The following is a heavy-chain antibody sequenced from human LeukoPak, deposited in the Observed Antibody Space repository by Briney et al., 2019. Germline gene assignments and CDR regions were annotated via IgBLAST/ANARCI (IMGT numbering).Heavy chain of an antibody. D-gene: IGHD5-12*01. J-gene: IGHJ4*02. CDR2: ISWNSGSI. Sequence: GGSLRLSCAASGFTFDDYAMHWVRQAPGKGLEWVSGISWNSGSIGYADSVKGRFTISRDNAKNSLHLQMNSLRAEDTALYYCAKEIYSGYDLGEYYFDYWGQGTLVTVSS. CDR1: GFTFDDYA. CDR3: AKEIYSGYDLGEYYFDY. V-gene: IGHV3-9*01.